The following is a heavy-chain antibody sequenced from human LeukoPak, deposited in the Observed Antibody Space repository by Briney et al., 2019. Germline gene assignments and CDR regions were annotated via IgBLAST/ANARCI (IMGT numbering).Heavy chain of an antibody. CDR3: ARDRAVKARIGGMDV. D-gene: IGHD5-12*01. V-gene: IGHV3-21*04. Sequence: GGSLRLSCAASGFTFSGYSMNWVRQAPGKGLEWVSYISEGSSYIYFADSVKGRFNISRDNGKNSLYLQMNSLRGDDTGIYYCARDRAVKARIGGMDVWGQGTTVTVSS. CDR2: ISEGSSYI. J-gene: IGHJ6*02. CDR1: GFTFSGYS.